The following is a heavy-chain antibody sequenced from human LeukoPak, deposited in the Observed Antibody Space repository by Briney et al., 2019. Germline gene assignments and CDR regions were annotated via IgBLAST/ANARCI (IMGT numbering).Heavy chain of an antibody. CDR1: GYMFIAYA. CDR3: ARGPLVGTTTEFDY. J-gene: IGHJ4*02. D-gene: IGHD1-26*01. CDR2: INPNSGGT. V-gene: IGHV1-2*02. Sequence: ASVKVSCKTSGYMFIAYAIHWVRQAPGQGLEWMGWINPNSGGTNYAQKSQGRVIMTRDTSTRTVYMELSRLTSDDTAVYYCARGPLVGTTTEFDYWGQGTLVTVSS.